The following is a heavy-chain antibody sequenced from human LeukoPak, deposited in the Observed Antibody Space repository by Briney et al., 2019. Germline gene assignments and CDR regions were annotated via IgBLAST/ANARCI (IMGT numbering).Heavy chain of an antibody. CDR1: GYTLTELS. CDR2: IDPDGGNT. J-gene: IGHJ3*01. V-gene: IGHV1-46*01. Sequence: ASVKVSCKVSGYTLTELSMHWVRQAPGQVLEWMGLIDPDGGNTNYAQNFQGRVTLTRDTSTSTLYMELSSLRSEDTAIYYCARIRDGYNDAYDLWGQGTVVTVPS. D-gene: IGHD5-24*01. CDR3: ARIRDGYNDAYDL.